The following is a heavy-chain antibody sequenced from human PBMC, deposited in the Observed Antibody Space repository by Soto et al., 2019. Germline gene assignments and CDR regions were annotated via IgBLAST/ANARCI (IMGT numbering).Heavy chain of an antibody. J-gene: IGHJ5*02. CDR3: ARYLEDCTNGVCYSVWFDP. Sequence: ASVKVSCKASGYTFTSYGISWVRQAPGQGLEWMGWISAYNGNTNYAQKLQGRVTMTTDPSTSTAYMELRSLRSDDTAGYYCARYLEDCTNGVCYSVWFDPWGQGTMVTVSS. V-gene: IGHV1-18*04. CDR1: GYTFTSYG. D-gene: IGHD2-8*01. CDR2: ISAYNGNT.